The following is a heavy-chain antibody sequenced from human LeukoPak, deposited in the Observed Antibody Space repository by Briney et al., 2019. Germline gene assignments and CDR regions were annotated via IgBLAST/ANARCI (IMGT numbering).Heavy chain of an antibody. Sequence: PGGSLRLSCAASGFTFSRYASHWVRQAPGKGLEWVALISDDGSNKSYADSVKGRFTISRDNSKNTLYLQMNSLRAEDTAVYYCAKAVGQWLVDSFDYWGQGTLVTVSS. D-gene: IGHD6-19*01. CDR2: ISDDGSNK. CDR1: GFTFSRYA. CDR3: AKAVGQWLVDSFDY. J-gene: IGHJ4*02. V-gene: IGHV3-30-3*01.